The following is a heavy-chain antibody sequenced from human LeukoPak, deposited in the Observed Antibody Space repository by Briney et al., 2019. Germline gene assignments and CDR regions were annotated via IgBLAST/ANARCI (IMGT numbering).Heavy chain of an antibody. CDR2: IYPGDSDT. CDR3: ASSLSVYDFDY. J-gene: IGHJ4*02. CDR1: GYKLTNNW. D-gene: IGHD5/OR15-5a*01. Sequence: GESLKISCKISGYKLTNNWIGWVRPVPGKGLEWMGIIYPGDSDTKYSPSFQGQVTISADKSISTAYLQWSSLKASDTAMYYCASSLSVYDFDYWGQGTLVTVSS. V-gene: IGHV5-51*01.